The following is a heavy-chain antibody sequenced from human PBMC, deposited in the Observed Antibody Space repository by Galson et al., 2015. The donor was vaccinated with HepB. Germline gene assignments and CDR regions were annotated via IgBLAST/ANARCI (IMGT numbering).Heavy chain of an antibody. CDR2: INHSGST. D-gene: IGHD6-19*01. Sequence: ETLSLTCAVYGGSFSGYYWSWIRQPPGKGLEWIGEINHSGSTNHNPSLKSRVTISVDTSKNQFSLKLSSVTAADTAVYYCARVVSVAGRGYFDLWGRGTLVTVSS. CDR3: ARVVSVAGRGYFDL. CDR1: GGSFSGYY. J-gene: IGHJ2*01. V-gene: IGHV4-34*01.